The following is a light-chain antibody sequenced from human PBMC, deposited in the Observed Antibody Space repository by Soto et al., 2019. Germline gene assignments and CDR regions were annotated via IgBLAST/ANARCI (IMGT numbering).Light chain of an antibody. CDR2: DAI. V-gene: IGKV3-15*01. CDR3: QHYNSYGT. Sequence: TLMTQSPANLSLTPGETVTLSCRASQNIHNHMSWFLQKPGQTPRLLIYDAIIRAPDVPARFSGSGSGTEFTLTISSLQPDDFATYYCQHYNSYGTFGQGTKVHI. CDR1: QNIHNH. J-gene: IGKJ1*01.